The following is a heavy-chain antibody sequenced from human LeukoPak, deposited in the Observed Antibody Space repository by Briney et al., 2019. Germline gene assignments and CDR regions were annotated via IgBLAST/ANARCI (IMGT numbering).Heavy chain of an antibody. Sequence: GGSLRLSCAASGFTFSNAWMSWVRQAPGKGLEWVALFGYDGSREYYTDSVKGRFTISRDNAKNTLYLQMNSLRVEDTAVYYCARESGSRGDFDYWGQGTLVTVSS. J-gene: IGHJ4*02. CDR3: ARESGSRGDFDY. CDR2: FGYDGSRE. V-gene: IGHV3-33*08. CDR1: GFTFSNAW. D-gene: IGHD1-26*01.